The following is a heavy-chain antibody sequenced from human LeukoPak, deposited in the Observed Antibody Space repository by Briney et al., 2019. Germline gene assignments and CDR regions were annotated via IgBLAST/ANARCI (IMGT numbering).Heavy chain of an antibody. D-gene: IGHD6-13*01. Sequence: ASVKVSCKASGGTFSSYAISWVRQAPGQALEWTGWINPNSGRTNYAQKFKGRVTMTRDTSISTAYMGLSRLRSDDTAVYYCARAGGIAAAGIRRSYYYGMDVWGQGTTVTVSS. CDR2: INPNSGRT. V-gene: IGHV1-2*02. CDR3: ARAGGIAAAGIRRSYYYGMDV. J-gene: IGHJ6*02. CDR1: GGTFSSYA.